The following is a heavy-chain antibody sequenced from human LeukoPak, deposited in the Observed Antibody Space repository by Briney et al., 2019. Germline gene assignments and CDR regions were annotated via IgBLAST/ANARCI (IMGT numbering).Heavy chain of an antibody. V-gene: IGHV1-18*01. CDR1: GYTFSGYG. Sequence: ASVKVSCKASGYTFSGYGITWVRQAPGQGLEWMGWIGAYNGNTKNAQKFQDRVTMTTDTSTSTAYMELSSLRSDDTAVYYCARPGLSYGDYGFFFDYWGQGTLVTVSS. J-gene: IGHJ4*02. D-gene: IGHD4-17*01. CDR3: ARPGLSYGDYGFFFDY. CDR2: IGAYNGNT.